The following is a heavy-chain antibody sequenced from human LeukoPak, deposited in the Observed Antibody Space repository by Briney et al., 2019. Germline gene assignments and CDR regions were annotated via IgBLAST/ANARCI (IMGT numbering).Heavy chain of an antibody. J-gene: IGHJ5*02. CDR3: ARLWGSADIRVDWFDP. D-gene: IGHD3-10*01. CDR2: IYYSGST. V-gene: IGHV4-59*08. CDR1: GGPISSYY. Sequence: SETLSLTCTVYGGPISSYYWSWIRQPPGKGLEWIGYIYYSGSTNYNPSLKSRVTISVDTSKNQFSLKLSSVTAADTAVYYCARLWGSADIRVDWFDPWGQGTLVTVSS.